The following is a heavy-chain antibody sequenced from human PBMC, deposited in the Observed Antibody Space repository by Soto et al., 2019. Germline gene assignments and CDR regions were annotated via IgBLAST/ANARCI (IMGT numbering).Heavy chain of an antibody. CDR2: IIPIFGTA. V-gene: IGHV1-69*05. CDR3: ASYPTDYYYYGMDV. CDR1: GGTFSSYA. J-gene: IGHJ6*02. Sequence: QVQLVQSGAEVKKPGSSVKVSCKASGGTFSSYAISWVRQAPGQGLEWMGGIIPIFGTADYAQKFQGRVTMHPDEAQSTAYMELSSLRSEDTAVYYCASYPTDYYYYGMDVWGQGTTVTVSS.